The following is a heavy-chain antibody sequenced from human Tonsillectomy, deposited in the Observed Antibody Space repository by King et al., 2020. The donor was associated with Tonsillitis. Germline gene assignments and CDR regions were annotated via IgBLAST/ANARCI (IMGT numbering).Heavy chain of an antibody. CDR1: GFTFSSYP. J-gene: IGHJ6*02. D-gene: IGHD6-6*01. V-gene: IGHV3-30*04. CDR3: ARERLALSSSEADSMDV. Sequence: VQLVESGGGVVQPGRSLRLSCAASGFTFSSYPMHWVRQAPGKGLEWVAVISYDGSTKYYADSLKGQFTISRDNSKNTLFLQMNSLRGEDTAVYYCARERLALSSSEADSMDVWGQGTTVTVSS. CDR2: ISYDGSTK.